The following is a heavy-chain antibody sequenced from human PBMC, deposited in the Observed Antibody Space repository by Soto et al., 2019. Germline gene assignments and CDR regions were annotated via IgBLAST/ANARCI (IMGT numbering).Heavy chain of an antibody. D-gene: IGHD2-2*01. CDR1: GGTFSSYA. V-gene: IGHV1-69*13. CDR3: ARGPKRYCSSTSCSNYYYYYYGMDV. J-gene: IGHJ6*02. Sequence: VASVKVSCKASGGTFSSYAISWVRQAPGQGLEWMGGIIPIFGTANYAQKFQGRVTITADESTSTAYMELSSLRSEDTAVYYCARGPKRYCSSTSCSNYYYYYYGMDVWGQGTTVTVSS. CDR2: IIPIFGTA.